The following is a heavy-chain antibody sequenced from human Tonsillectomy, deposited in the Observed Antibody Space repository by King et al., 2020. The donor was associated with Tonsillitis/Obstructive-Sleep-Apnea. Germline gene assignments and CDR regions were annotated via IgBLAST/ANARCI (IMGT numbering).Heavy chain of an antibody. CDR1: GGSISSGGYY. V-gene: IGHV4-31*03. J-gene: IGHJ4*02. CDR3: AREPDSSDYGDSGLDY. Sequence: MQLQESGPGLVKPSQTLSLTCTVSGGSISSGGYYWSWIRQHPGKGLECIGYIYYSGSTYYNPSLKSRVTISVDTSQNQFSLKLSSVTAADTAVYYCAREPDSSDYGDSGLDYWGQGTLVTVSS. D-gene: IGHD4-17*01. CDR2: IYYSGST.